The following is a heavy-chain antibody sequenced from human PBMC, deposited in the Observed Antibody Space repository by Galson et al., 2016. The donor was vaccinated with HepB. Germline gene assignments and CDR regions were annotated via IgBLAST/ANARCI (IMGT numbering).Heavy chain of an antibody. Sequence: SLRLSCAASGFTFSRYTMNWVRQAPGKGLEWVSSIGSRSSYIYYADSVRGRFTISRDNAKNSLYLQMNSLRAEDTALYYCARVQRREWEVVDALDVWGQGTMVIVSS. V-gene: IGHV3-21*01. CDR2: IGSRSSYI. CDR1: GFTFSRYT. D-gene: IGHD1-26*01. CDR3: ARVQRREWEVVDALDV. J-gene: IGHJ3*01.